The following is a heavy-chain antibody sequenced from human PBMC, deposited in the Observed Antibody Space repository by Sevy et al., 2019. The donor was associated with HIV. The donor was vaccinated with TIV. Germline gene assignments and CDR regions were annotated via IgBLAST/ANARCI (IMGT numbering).Heavy chain of an antibody. CDR2: IYYSGST. Sequence: SETLSLTCTVSGGSISSYYWSWIRQPPGKGLEWIGYIYYSGSTNYNPSLKSRVTISVDTSKNQFSLKLSSVTAADTAVYYCARLGYYYDSSGSNGTPVFHYWGQGTLVTVSS. CDR1: GGSISSYY. CDR3: ARLGYYYDSSGSNGTPVFHY. V-gene: IGHV4-59*01. J-gene: IGHJ4*02. D-gene: IGHD3-22*01.